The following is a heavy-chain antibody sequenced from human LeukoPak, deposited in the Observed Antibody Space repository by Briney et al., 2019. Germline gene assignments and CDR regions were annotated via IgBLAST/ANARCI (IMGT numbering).Heavy chain of an antibody. CDR1: GGSFSGYY. V-gene: IGHV4-34*01. J-gene: IGHJ5*02. Sequence: PSETLSLTCAVYGGSFSGYYWSWIRQPPGKGLEWIGEINHSGSTNYNPSLKSRVTISVDTSKNQFSLKLSSVTAADTAVYYCARGKNDLWFDPWGQGTLVTVSS. CDR2: INHSGST. D-gene: IGHD3/OR15-3a*01. CDR3: ARGKNDLWFDP.